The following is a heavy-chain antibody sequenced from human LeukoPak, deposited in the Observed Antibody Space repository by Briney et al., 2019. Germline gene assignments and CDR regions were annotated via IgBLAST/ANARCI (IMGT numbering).Heavy chain of an antibody. V-gene: IGHV3-15*01. J-gene: IGHJ4*02. CDR2: IKSKTDGGTT. D-gene: IGHD6-19*01. CDR1: GFTFSNAW. Sequence: PGGSLRLSCAASGFTFSNAWMSWVRQAPGKGLEWVGRIKSKTDGGTTDYAAPVKSRFTISRDDSKNTLYLQMNSLNTEDTAVYCCCHYSTGFFGYWGQGTLVTVSA. CDR3: CHYSTGFFGY.